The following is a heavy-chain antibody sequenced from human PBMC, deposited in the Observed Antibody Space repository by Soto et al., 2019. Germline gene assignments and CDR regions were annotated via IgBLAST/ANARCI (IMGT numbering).Heavy chain of an antibody. J-gene: IGHJ6*02. D-gene: IGHD6-13*01. CDR2: IYYSGST. CDR3: ARVNTAAAGTRGLGYYYYYYGMDV. V-gene: IGHV4-59*01. Sequence: SETLSLSCTVSGCSICSYYWSWIRQPPGKGLEWIGYIYYSGSTNCNPSLKSRVTISVDTSKNQFSLKLSSVTAADTAVYYCARVNTAAAGTRGLGYYYYYYGMDVWGQGTTVTVSS. CDR1: GCSICSYY.